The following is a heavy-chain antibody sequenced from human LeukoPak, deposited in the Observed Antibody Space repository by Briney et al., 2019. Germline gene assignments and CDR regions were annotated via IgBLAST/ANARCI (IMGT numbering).Heavy chain of an antibody. CDR3: AKAYHDSGCLIDY. Sequence: PGGSLRLSCAASGITFSSHAMTWVRQAPGKGLEWVAAIRGNGATTDYADSVKGRFTISRDNSKSTLYLQMNSLRAEDTAVYYCAKAYHDSGCLIDYWGQGTLVTASS. CDR2: IRGNGATT. D-gene: IGHD6-19*01. V-gene: IGHV3-23*01. CDR1: GITFSSHA. J-gene: IGHJ4*02.